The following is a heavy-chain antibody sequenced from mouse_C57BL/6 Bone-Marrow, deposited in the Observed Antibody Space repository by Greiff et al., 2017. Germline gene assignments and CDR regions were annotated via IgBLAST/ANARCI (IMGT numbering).Heavy chain of an antibody. CDR2: ISNGGGST. V-gene: IGHV5-12*01. J-gene: IGHJ3*01. CDR3: ARHASTIWCAY. CDR1: GFTFSDYY. Sequence: EVQLVESGGGLVQPGGSLKLSCAASGFTFSDYYMYWVRQTPEKRLEWVAYISNGGGSTYYPDTVKGRFTISRDNAKNTLYLQMSRLKSEDTAMYYCARHASTIWCAYWGQGTLVTVSA. D-gene: IGHD2-1*01.